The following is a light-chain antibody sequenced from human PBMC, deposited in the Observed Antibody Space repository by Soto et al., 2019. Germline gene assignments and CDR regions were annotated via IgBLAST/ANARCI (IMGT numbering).Light chain of an antibody. Sequence: QSALTQPPSASGSPGQSVTISCTGTSSDVGGYNYVSWYQQHPGKAPKLMIYEVSKRPSAVPDRFSGSKSGNTASLTVSGLQAEDEADYYCSSYAGSNNFGVFGTGTKVTVL. J-gene: IGLJ1*01. V-gene: IGLV2-8*01. CDR1: SSDVGGYNY. CDR3: SSYAGSNNFGV. CDR2: EVS.